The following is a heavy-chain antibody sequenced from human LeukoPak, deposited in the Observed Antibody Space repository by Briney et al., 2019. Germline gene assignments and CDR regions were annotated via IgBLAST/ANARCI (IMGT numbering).Heavy chain of an antibody. J-gene: IGHJ4*02. D-gene: IGHD5-24*01. V-gene: IGHV4-59*01. CDR3: ASGIRRDGYNYGSFDY. CDR2: IYYTGST. CDR1: GDSISSYY. Sequence: SETLSLTCTVSGDSISSYYWSWVRQPPEKGLEWIGYIYYTGSTNYNPSLKSRVTISVDTSKNQFSLKLSSVTAADTALYYCASGIRRDGYNYGSFDYWGQGTLVTVSS.